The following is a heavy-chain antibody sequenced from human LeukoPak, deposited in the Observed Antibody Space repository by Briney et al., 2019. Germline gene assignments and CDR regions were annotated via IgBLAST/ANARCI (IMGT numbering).Heavy chain of an antibody. CDR2: ISSNGGNT. CDR1: GFTFSSFA. V-gene: IGHV3-64D*06. J-gene: IGHJ3*02. D-gene: IGHD5-24*01. CDR3: VKLITTIPYDDFDI. Sequence: PGGSLRLSCSASGFTFSSFAMHWVRQAPGKGLEYFSAISSNGGNTYYADSVKGRFTISRDNSKNTLYLQMSSLRAEDTAVYYCVKLITTIPYDDFDIWGQGTMVTVSS.